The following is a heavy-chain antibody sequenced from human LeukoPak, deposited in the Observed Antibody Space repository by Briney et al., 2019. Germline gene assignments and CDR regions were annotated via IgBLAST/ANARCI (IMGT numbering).Heavy chain of an antibody. CDR3: ARGRWEPGGGVDY. CDR2: LYSGGST. V-gene: IGHV3-66*01. Sequence: GGSLRLSRAASGFTVSTNYMNWVRQAPGKGLEWVSVLYSGGSTSYADSVKGRFTISRDNSKNTLYLQMNSLRAEDTAVYYCARGRWEPGGGVDYWGQGTLVGVSS. J-gene: IGHJ4*02. D-gene: IGHD1-26*01. CDR1: GFTVSTNY.